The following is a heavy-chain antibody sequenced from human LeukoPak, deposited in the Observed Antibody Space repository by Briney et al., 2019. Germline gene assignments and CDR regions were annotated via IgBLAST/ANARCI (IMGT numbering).Heavy chain of an antibody. V-gene: IGHV6-1*01. CDR2: TYYRSKWYN. D-gene: IGHD7-27*01. Sequence: SQTLSLTCAISGDSVSSNSGVWNWIRQSPSRGLEWLGRTYYRSKWYNDCAVSVKSRITINPDTSKNQFSLHLNSVTPEDTAVYYCGREMPWGSVDYWGQGILVTVSS. CDR3: GREMPWGSVDY. J-gene: IGHJ4*02. CDR1: GDSVSSNSGV.